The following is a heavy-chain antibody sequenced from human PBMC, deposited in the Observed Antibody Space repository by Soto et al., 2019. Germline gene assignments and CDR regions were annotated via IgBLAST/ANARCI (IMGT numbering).Heavy chain of an antibody. D-gene: IGHD3-16*01. CDR2: IYYSGST. Sequence: SETLSLTCTVSGGSISSSSYYWGWIRQPPGKGLEWIGSIYYSGSTYYNPSLKSRVTISVDTSKNQFSLKLSSVTAADTAVYYCARHKLRGSSYFDYWGQGTLVTVSS. CDR3: ARHKLRGSSYFDY. V-gene: IGHV4-39*01. J-gene: IGHJ4*02. CDR1: GGSISSSSYY.